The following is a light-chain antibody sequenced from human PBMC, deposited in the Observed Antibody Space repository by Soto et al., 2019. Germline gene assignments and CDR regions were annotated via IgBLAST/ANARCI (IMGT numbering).Light chain of an antibody. CDR2: SNN. J-gene: IGLJ2*01. CDR1: SSNIGINT. V-gene: IGLV1-44*01. CDR3: AAWDDSLNGVL. Sequence: QPVLTQPPSASGTPGQRVTITCSGSSSNIGINTVNWYQQLPGTAPTVLIYSNNQRPSRVPDRFSGSKSGTSASLAVSGLQSEDEAIYYCAAWDDSLNGVLFGGGTKLTVL.